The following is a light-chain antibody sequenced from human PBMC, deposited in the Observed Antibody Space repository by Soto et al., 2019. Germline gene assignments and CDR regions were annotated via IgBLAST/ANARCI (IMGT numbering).Light chain of an antibody. Sequence: DIQMTQSPSSLSASVGDRVTITCRASQAISVYLAWYQQKPGKVPKLLIYSASTLQSGVPSRFSGSGSGTDFTLTISSLQPEDVATYYCQKSNTAPLTFGQGTRLEIK. CDR3: QKSNTAPLT. CDR2: SAS. V-gene: IGKV1-27*01. CDR1: QAISVY. J-gene: IGKJ5*01.